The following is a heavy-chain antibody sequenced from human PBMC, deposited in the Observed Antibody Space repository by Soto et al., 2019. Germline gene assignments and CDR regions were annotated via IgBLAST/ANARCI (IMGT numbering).Heavy chain of an antibody. CDR1: GFSFSDYE. CDR3: ARDTPPAELDY. J-gene: IGHJ4*02. D-gene: IGHD1-1*01. CDR2: IARDGETT. V-gene: IGHV3-48*03. Sequence: SLRLSCEASGFSFSDYEMNWVRQFPGEGLEWVAYIARDGETTFYADSVEGRFVVSRDNAKNSLFLQMDRLTGDDTAVYFCARDTPPAELDYCGPGSMVTVYS.